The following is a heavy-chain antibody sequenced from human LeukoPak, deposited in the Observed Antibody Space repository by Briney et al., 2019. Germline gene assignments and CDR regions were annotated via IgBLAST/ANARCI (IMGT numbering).Heavy chain of an antibody. D-gene: IGHD2-15*01. CDR1: GYTFTGYY. J-gene: IGHJ4*02. V-gene: IGHV1-2*02. CDR2: INPNSGGT. Sequence: GASVKVSCKASGYTFTGYYMHWVRQAPRQGLEWMGCINPNSGGTKYAQKFQGRVTMTRDTSISTAYMELSSLKSDDTAVYYCARFLGYCSGGSCYFDYWGQGTLVTVSS. CDR3: ARFLGYCSGGSCYFDY.